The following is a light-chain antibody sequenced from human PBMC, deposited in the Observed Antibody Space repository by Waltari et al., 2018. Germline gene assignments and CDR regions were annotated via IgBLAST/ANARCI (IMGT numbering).Light chain of an antibody. J-gene: IGKJ3*01. CDR1: QSVSRY. CDR3: QQRSNWPPGVT. V-gene: IGKV3-11*01. CDR2: DAA. Sequence: EIVLTQSPATLSLSPGERATLSCRASQSVSRYLAWYQQKPGQATRLLIYDAASRATGLPARFRGSGSGTDFTLTISSLEPEDFAVYYCQQRSNWPPGVTFGPGTKVDIK.